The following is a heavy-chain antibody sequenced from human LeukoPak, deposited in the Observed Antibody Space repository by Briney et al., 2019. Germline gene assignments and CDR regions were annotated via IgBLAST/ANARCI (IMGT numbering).Heavy chain of an antibody. CDR3: AKSNGYGLVDI. J-gene: IGHJ3*02. CDR2: IYHSGST. Sequence: PSGTLSLTCAVSSGSINTGIWWSWVRHLPGKGLEWIGEIYHSGSTNYNPSLTSRATISVDKSKGQFSLKVTSVTAADTAVYYCAKSNGYGLVDIWGQGTMVTVSS. V-gene: IGHV4-4*02. CDR1: SGSINTGIW. D-gene: IGHD3-10*01.